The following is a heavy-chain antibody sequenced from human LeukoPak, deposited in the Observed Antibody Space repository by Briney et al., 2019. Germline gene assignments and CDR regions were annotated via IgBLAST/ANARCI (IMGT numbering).Heavy chain of an antibody. Sequence: GGSLRLSCAASGFTFSTYAMSWVRQAAGKGLEWVSLISGSGGGTYYADSVKGLFTISRDNSKNTLYLQLNSLRVEDTAVYYCAKNRGAGSHYYYHMNVWGKGTTVTASS. D-gene: IGHD1-26*01. CDR3: AKNRGAGSHYYYHMNV. CDR1: GFTFSTYA. CDR2: ISGSGGGT. V-gene: IGHV3-23*01. J-gene: IGHJ6*03.